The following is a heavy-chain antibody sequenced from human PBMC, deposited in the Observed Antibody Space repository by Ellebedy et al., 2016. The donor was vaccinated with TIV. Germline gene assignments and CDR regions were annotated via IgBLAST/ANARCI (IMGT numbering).Heavy chain of an antibody. J-gene: IGHJ4*02. CDR1: GGSISSGAYY. D-gene: IGHD3-22*01. V-gene: IGHV4-31*03. CDR2: IHYTGSK. Sequence: MPSETLSLTCTVSGGSISSGAYYWSWIRQHPGKGLEWIGYIHYTGSKYYNPSLRSRVIISVDKSKNQFPLKLNSVTAADTAVYYCARVGLGYYDTANFDYWGQGTLVTVSS. CDR3: ARVGLGYYDTANFDY.